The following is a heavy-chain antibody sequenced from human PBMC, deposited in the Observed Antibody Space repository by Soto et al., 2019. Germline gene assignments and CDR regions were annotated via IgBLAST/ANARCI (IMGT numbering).Heavy chain of an antibody. V-gene: IGHV1-69*13. J-gene: IGHJ3*02. D-gene: IGHD2-21*02. Sequence: SVKVACKASGGTFSSYAISWVRQDPGQGLEWMGGIIPIFGTANYAQKFQGRVTITADESTSTAYMELSSLRSEDTAVYYCARGLAYCGGDCYSNIWGQGTMVTVSS. CDR3: ARGLAYCGGDCYSNI. CDR2: IIPIFGTA. CDR1: GGTFSSYA.